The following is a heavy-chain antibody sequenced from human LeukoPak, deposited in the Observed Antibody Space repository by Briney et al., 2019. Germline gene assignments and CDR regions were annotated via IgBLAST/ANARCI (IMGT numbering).Heavy chain of an antibody. J-gene: IGHJ5*02. CDR3: ARDRIAAGMCDP. Sequence: ASVKVSCKASGYTFTGYYMHWVRQAPGQGLEWMGWINPNTGGTNYAQNFQGRVTMTRDTSISTVYMELSSLRFDDTALYYCARDRIAAGMCDPWGQGTPVTVSS. CDR1: GYTFTGYY. V-gene: IGHV1-2*02. D-gene: IGHD6-13*01. CDR2: INPNTGGT.